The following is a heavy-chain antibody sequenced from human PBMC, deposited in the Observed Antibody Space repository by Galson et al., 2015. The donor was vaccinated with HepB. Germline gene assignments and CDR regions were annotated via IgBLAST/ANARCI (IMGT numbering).Heavy chain of an antibody. J-gene: IGHJ6*03. D-gene: IGHD5-18*01. CDR3: ARGAGAMDSEDYYYYYMDV. V-gene: IGHV1-18*01. CDR2: ISAYNGNT. Sequence: SVKVSCKASGYTFTSYGISWVRQAPGQGLEWMGWISAYNGNTNYAQKLQGRVTMTTDTSTSTAYMELRSLRSDDTAVYYCARGAGAMDSEDYYYYYMDVWGKGTTVTVSS. CDR1: GYTFTSYG.